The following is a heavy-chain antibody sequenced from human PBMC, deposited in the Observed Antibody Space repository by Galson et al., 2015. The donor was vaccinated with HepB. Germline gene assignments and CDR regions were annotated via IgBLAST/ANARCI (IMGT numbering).Heavy chain of an antibody. CDR3: ARGPLGYRTSIWFDP. CDR2: INHSGST. V-gene: IGHV4-34*01. Sequence: ETLSLTCAVYGGSFSGYYWSWIRQPPGKGLEWIGEINHSGSTNYNPSLKSRVTISVDTSKNQFSLKLSSVTAADTAVYYCARGPLGYRTSIWFDPWGQGTLVTVSS. J-gene: IGHJ5*02. CDR1: GGSFSGYY. D-gene: IGHD5-18*01.